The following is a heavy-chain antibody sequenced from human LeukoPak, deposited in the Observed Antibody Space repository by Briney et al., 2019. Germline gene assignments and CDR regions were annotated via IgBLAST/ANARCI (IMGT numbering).Heavy chain of an antibody. J-gene: IGHJ4*02. V-gene: IGHV4-34*01. CDR1: GGSFSGYY. Sequence: SETLSLTCAVYGGSFSGYYWSWIRQPPGKGLEWIGEINHSGSTNYNPSLKSRVTISVDTSKNQFSLKLSSVTAADTAVYYCATGGGSFSDYWGQGTLVTVSS. CDR2: INHSGST. D-gene: IGHD2-15*01. CDR3: ATGGGSFSDY.